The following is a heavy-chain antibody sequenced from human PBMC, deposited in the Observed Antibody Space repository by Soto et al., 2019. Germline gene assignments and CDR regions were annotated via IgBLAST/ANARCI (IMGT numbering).Heavy chain of an antibody. CDR2: IYSGGDL. V-gene: IGHV3-66*01. D-gene: IGHD6-19*01. CDR3: ATSPVAGTF. CDR1: GFTVSNNY. Sequence: EVQLVESGGVLVQSGGSLSLSCAATGFTVSNNYMSWVRQAPGKGLGWVSSIYSGGDLHYAGSVRGRFTIFRDSSKTTLYLQMNSLRAEDTAVYYCATSPVAGTFGGQGTLVTVSS. J-gene: IGHJ4*02.